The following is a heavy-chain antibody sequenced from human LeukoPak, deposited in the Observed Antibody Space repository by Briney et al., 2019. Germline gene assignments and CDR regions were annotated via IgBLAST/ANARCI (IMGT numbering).Heavy chain of an antibody. V-gene: IGHV1-8*03. CDR1: GYTFTDYD. CDR3: ARGDFGETNTAFDI. CDR2: MNPNSGKT. D-gene: IGHD4-17*01. Sequence: GASVKVSCKTSGYTFTDYDIHWVRQAPGQGLEWMGWMNPNSGKTNYAQKLQGRVTFSRNTSLSVAYMVLSGLRSEDAAVYFCARGDFGETNTAFDIWGQGTMVAVSS. J-gene: IGHJ3*02.